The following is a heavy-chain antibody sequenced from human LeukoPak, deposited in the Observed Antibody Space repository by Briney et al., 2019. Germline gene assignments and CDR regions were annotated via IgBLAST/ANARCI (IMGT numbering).Heavy chain of an antibody. CDR1: GFTFSSYA. CDR2: ISGSGGST. D-gene: IGHD3-10*01. Sequence: ASLRLSCAASGFTFSSYAMSWVRQAPGKGLEWVSAISGSGGSTYYADSVKGRFTISRDNSKNTLYLQMNSLRAEDTAVYYCAKDSRVGGYYFDYWGQGTLVTVSS. V-gene: IGHV3-23*01. CDR3: AKDSRVGGYYFDY. J-gene: IGHJ4*02.